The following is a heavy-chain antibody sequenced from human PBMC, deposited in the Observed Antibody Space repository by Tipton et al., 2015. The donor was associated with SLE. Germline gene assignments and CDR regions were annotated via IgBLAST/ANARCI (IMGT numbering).Heavy chain of an antibody. CDR3: AGGLVHYYYYMDV. CDR1: GFTFSSYS. CDR2: ISSSSSYI. J-gene: IGHJ6*03. V-gene: IGHV3-21*03. D-gene: IGHD6-6*01. Sequence: SLRLSCAASGFTFSSYSMNWVRQAPGKGLEWVSSISSSSSYIYYADSVKGRFTISRDNAKNSLYLQMNSLRAEDTAMYYCAGGLVHYYYYMDVWGKGTTATVSS.